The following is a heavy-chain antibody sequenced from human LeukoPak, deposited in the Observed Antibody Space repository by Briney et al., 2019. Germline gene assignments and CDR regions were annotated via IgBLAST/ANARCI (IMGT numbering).Heavy chain of an antibody. CDR3: ARHNGFDRGYYYYMDV. CDR2: VYTSGIT. V-gene: IGHV4-4*07. CDR1: GGFINNY. Sequence: SETLSLTCTVSGGFINNYWSWIRQPAGKGLEWNGRVYTSGITNYNPSLKSRTTMSVDTSKNQFSLKLTPVTAADTAVYYCARHNGFDRGYYYYMDVWGKGTTVTVSS. D-gene: IGHD3-9*01. J-gene: IGHJ6*03.